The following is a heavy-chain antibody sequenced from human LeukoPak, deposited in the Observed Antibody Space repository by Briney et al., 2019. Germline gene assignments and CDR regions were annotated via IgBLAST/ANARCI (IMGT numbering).Heavy chain of an antibody. D-gene: IGHD6-19*01. J-gene: IGHJ4*02. CDR3: ARHSSGWYSVPHY. V-gene: IGHV3-7*01. Sequence: GGSLRLSCAASGFTFSSLWMSWVRQAPGKGLERVANIKQDGSEKYYVDSVKGRFIISRDNAKNSLYLQMNSLRAEDAAVYYCARHSSGWYSVPHYWGQGTLVTVSS. CDR1: GFTFSSLW. CDR2: IKQDGSEK.